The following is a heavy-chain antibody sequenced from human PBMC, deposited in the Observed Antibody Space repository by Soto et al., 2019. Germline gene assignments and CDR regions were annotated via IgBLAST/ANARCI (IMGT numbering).Heavy chain of an antibody. D-gene: IGHD2-15*01. Sequence: SVKVSCKASGGTFSTTAITWVRQAPGQGLEWMGGIVPIFGIPNYAQKFQGRLAITADKSTNTAYMELISLRSEDTAVYYCARDSHAAGGWFDRWGLGTPVTVSS. CDR3: ARDSHAAGGWFDR. V-gene: IGHV1-69*10. CDR2: IVPIFGIP. J-gene: IGHJ5*02. CDR1: GGTFSTTA.